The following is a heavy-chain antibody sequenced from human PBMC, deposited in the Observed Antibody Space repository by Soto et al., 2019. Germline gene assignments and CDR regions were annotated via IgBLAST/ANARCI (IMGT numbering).Heavy chain of an antibody. CDR1: CGSISSSSYY. CDR3: ARHPRPHRFDP. Sequence: PSETLSLTCTVSCGSISSSSYYWGWIRQPPGKGLEWIGSIYYSGSTYYNPSLKSRVTISVDTSKNQFSLKLSSVTAADTAVYYCARHPRPHRFDPWGQGTLVTVSS. CDR2: IYYSGST. J-gene: IGHJ5*02. V-gene: IGHV4-39*01.